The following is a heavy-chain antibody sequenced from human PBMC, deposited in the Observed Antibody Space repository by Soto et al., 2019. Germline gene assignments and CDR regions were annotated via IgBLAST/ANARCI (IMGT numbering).Heavy chain of an antibody. J-gene: IGHJ4*02. D-gene: IGHD1-26*01. V-gene: IGHV3-7*05. CDR1: GFIFSNFW. Sequence: EVQLVESGGGLVQPGGSLRLSCAASGFIFSNFWMSWVRQSPGKGLEGVANIKEDGSKKYHVDFVKGRFTISRDNVKNLMYPQLESLRAEDTAVYKCVRGGSHSFDYSGQGTLVTVSS. CDR3: VRGGSHSFDY. CDR2: IKEDGSKK.